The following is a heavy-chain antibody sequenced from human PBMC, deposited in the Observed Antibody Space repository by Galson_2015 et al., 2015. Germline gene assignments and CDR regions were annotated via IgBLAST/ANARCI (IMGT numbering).Heavy chain of an antibody. D-gene: IGHD5-12*01. J-gene: IGHJ6*02. CDR3: ARDHGYSGYDSPYGMDV. CDR2: IIPIFGTA. Sequence: SVKVSCKASGGTFSSYAISWVRQAPGQGLEWMGGIIPIFGTANYAQKFQGRVTITADESTSTAYMELSSLRSEDTAVYYCARDHGYSGYDSPYGMDVWGQGTTVTVSS. CDR1: GGTFSSYA. V-gene: IGHV1-69*13.